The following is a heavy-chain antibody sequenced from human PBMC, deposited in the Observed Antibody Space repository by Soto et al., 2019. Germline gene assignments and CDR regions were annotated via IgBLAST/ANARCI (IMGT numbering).Heavy chain of an antibody. CDR1: GGSISSGAYS. CDR3: ARSVGDYYYGMDV. CDR2: FYHSGST. J-gene: IGHJ6*02. D-gene: IGHD1-26*01. V-gene: IGHV4-30-2*03. Sequence: SETLSLTCAVSGGSISSGAYSWSWIRQPPGKGLEWIGYFYHSGSTYYNPSLRSRVTISVDASKNQFSVKVSSVTATDTAVYYCARSVGDYYYGMDVWGQGTTVTVSS.